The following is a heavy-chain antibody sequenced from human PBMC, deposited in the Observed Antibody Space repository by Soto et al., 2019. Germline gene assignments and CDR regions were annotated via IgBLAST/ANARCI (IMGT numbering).Heavy chain of an antibody. CDR2: ISYDGSNK. V-gene: IGHV3-30-3*01. CDR1: GFTVSSYA. CDR3: ARDDHLIYGQIWAFDI. D-gene: IGHD3-10*01. Sequence: QVQLVESRGGVVQPGRSLRLSCAASGFTVSSYAMHWVRQAPGKGLEWVAVISYDGSNKYYADSVKGRFTISRDNSKNTLYLQMNSLRAEDTAVYYCARDDHLIYGQIWAFDIWGQGTMVTVSS. J-gene: IGHJ3*02.